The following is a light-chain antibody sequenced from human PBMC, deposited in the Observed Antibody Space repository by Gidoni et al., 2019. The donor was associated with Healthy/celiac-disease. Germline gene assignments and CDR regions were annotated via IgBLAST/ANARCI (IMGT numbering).Light chain of an antibody. J-gene: IGKJ4*01. CDR2: GAS. CDR3: QQYGSSPLT. Sequence: ETVLTQSPGTLSLSPRERATLSCRASQSVSSSHLAWYQQKPGQAPRLLIYGASSRTTGIPDRFSGSGSGTDFTLTISRLEPEDFAVYYCQQYGSSPLTFGGGTKVEIK. CDR1: QSVSSSH. V-gene: IGKV3-20*01.